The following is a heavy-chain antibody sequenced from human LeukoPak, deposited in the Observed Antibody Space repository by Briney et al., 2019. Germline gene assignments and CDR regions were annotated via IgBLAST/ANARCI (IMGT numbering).Heavy chain of an antibody. CDR2: IKSKTDGGTT. V-gene: IGHV3-15*01. CDR1: GFTFSNAW. Sequence: PGGSLLLSCAASGFTFSNAWMTWVRQAPGKGLEWVGHIKSKTDGGTTDYAAPVKGRFTISRDDSKNTLYLQMNSLKTEDTAVYYCTTELAWGSLLFDYWGQGTLVTVSS. D-gene: IGHD7-27*01. CDR3: TTELAWGSLLFDY. J-gene: IGHJ4*02.